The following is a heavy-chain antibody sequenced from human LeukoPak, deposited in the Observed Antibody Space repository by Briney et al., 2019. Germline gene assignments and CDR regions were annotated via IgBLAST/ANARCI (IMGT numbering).Heavy chain of an antibody. D-gene: IGHD4/OR15-4a*01. CDR3: AKARGATYGTYYFDY. V-gene: IGHV3-23*01. CDR1: GFTFSSYA. J-gene: IGHJ4*02. CDR2: ISGSGDDT. Sequence: PGGSLRLSCAASGFTFSSYAMNWVRQAPGKGLEWVSISGSGDDTYYADSVKGRFTISRDNSKNTLYLQMNSLRAEDTAVYYCAKARGATYGTYYFDYWGQGTLVTLSS.